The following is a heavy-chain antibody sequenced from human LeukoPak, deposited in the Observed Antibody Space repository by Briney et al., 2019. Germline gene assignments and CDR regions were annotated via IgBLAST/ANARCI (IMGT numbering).Heavy chain of an antibody. J-gene: IGHJ5*02. V-gene: IGHV1-18*01. CDR2: ISAYNGNT. CDR1: GYTFTSYG. Sequence: ASVKVSCKASGYTFTSYGISWVRQAPGQGLEWMGWISAYNGNTNYAQKLQGRVTMTTDTSTSTAYMELRSLRPDDTAVYYCARVRKRGNWFDPWGQGTLVTVSS. CDR3: ARVRKRGNWFDP.